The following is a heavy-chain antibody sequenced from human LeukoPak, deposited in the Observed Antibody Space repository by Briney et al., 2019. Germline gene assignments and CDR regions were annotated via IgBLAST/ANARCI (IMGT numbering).Heavy chain of an antibody. Sequence: ASVTVSFKASGYTFTSYYMHWVRQAPGQGLEWMGIINPSGGSTSYAQKFQGRVTMTRDTSTSTLYMELSSLRSEDMAVYYCARDRVVVDATSGMDVWGQGTTVTVSS. CDR2: INPSGGST. D-gene: IGHD2-15*01. V-gene: IGHV1-46*01. J-gene: IGHJ6*02. CDR1: GYTFTSYY. CDR3: ARDRVVVDATSGMDV.